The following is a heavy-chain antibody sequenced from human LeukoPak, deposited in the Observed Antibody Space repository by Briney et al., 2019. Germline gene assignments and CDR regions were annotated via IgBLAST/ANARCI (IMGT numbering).Heavy chain of an antibody. CDR1: GYTFTGYY. CDR2: INPNSGGT. D-gene: IGHD5-24*01. J-gene: IGHJ4*02. CDR3: ARAGVDGYDLYDY. Sequence: GASVKVSCKASGYTFTGYYMHWVRQAPGQGPEWMGWINPNSGGTNYAQKFQGRVTMTRDTSISTAYMELSRLRSDDTAVYYCARAGVDGYDLYDYWGQGTLVTVSS. V-gene: IGHV1-2*02.